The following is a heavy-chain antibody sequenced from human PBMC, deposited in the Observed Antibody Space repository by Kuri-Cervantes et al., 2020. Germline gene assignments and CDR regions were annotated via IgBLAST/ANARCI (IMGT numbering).Heavy chain of an antibody. CDR3: ARDFVGGWIDP. V-gene: IGHV4-4*07. J-gene: IGHJ5*02. CDR2: VYSSGIT. CDR1: GGSFSGFY. Sequence: SQTLSLTCAVYGGSFSGFYWSWIRQPAGKGLEWIGRVYSSGITNYNPSLESRVTISVDTSKSQFSLKLTSVTAADTALYYCARDFVGGWIDPWGQGTLVTVSS. D-gene: IGHD4-23*01.